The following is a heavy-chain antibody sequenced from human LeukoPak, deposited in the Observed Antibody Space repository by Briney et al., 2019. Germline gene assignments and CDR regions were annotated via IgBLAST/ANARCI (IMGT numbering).Heavy chain of an antibody. CDR2: ISYDGSNK. J-gene: IGHJ4*02. Sequence: GGSLRLSCAASGFTFSSYAMHWVRQAPGKGLEWVAVISYDGSNKYYADSVKGRFTISRDNSKNTLYLQMNSLRAEDTAVYYCARDTDTAMVLGLFDYWGQGTLVTVSS. D-gene: IGHD5-18*01. CDR1: GFTFSSYA. V-gene: IGHV3-30*04. CDR3: ARDTDTAMVLGLFDY.